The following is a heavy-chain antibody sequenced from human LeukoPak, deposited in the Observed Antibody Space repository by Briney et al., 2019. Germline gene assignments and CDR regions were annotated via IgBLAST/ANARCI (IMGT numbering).Heavy chain of an antibody. Sequence: GGSLRLSCAASGFTFSSYAMSWVGQAPGKGLEWVSSISGSGGSTSYADSVKGRFTISRDNSKNTLYLQMNSLRVEDTAAYYWAKGDTTWELPHDYWGQGTLVTVSS. D-gene: IGHD1-26*01. CDR3: AKGDTTWELPHDY. J-gene: IGHJ4*02. CDR1: GFTFSSYA. V-gene: IGHV3-23*01. CDR2: ISGSGGST.